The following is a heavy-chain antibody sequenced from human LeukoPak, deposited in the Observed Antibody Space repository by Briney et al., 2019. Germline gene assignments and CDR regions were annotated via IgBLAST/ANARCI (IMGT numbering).Heavy chain of an antibody. D-gene: IGHD2-2*01. CDR2: INPNSGDT. Sequence: KPGASVKVSCKASGYTFTGYYMHWVRQAPGRGLVWMGWINPNSGDTNYGQKFQGRVTMTRDTSISTAYMELSRLRSDDTAVYYCARDLILGSSTSHIFDYWGQGTLVTVSS. CDR1: GYTFTGYY. V-gene: IGHV1-2*02. J-gene: IGHJ4*02. CDR3: ARDLILGSSTSHIFDY.